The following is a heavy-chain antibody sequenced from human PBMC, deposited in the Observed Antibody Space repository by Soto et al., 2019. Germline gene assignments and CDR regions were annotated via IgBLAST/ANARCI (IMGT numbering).Heavy chain of an antibody. J-gene: IGHJ6*02. CDR2: IRGNNGNT. Sequence: QVQVVQSGDEVKKPGASVKVSCKASGYTFTNYGFSWVRQAPGQGLEWRGGIRGNNGNTKYAEKFQGRVTMTTDTSTSTAHMELRSLRSDDTAVYYCAREGQAPYYYYGMDVWGQGTAVTVSS. CDR1: GYTFTNYG. CDR3: AREGQAPYYYYGMDV. V-gene: IGHV1-18*01.